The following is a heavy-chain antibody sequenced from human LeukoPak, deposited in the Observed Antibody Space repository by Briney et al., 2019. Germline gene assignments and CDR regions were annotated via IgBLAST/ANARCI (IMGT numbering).Heavy chain of an antibody. CDR2: ISHTSEYT. CDR3: ARERYFQH. J-gene: IGHJ1*01. Sequence: QSGGSLRLSCAASGFTFSSYTMSWVRQAPGKGLEWVSAISHTSEYTYHADSVKGRFTISRDNSKNTLYLQMNSLRAEDTAVYYCARERYFQHWGQGTLVTVSS. CDR1: GFTFSSYT. V-gene: IGHV3-23*01.